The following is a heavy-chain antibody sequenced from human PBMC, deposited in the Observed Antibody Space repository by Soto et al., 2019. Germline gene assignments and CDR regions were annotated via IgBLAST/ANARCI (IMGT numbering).Heavy chain of an antibody. D-gene: IGHD4-4*01. CDR3: AKDLGLTTWMYYCDY. Sequence: GGSMRLSCSASGFTFSSYAMHWVRQAPGKGLEWVAVISGSAGSTYYADSVKGRFTISRDNSKNPLYLQMNSLRAEDAAVYYCAKDLGLTTWMYYCDYWCQGTRVTVSS. J-gene: IGHJ4*02. CDR2: ISGSAGST. V-gene: IGHV3-23*01. CDR1: GFTFSSYA.